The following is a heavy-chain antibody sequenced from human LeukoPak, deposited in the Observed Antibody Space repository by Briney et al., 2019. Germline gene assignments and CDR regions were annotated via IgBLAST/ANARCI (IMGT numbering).Heavy chain of an antibody. CDR3: ARGGDYDFWSGYDY. Sequence: PSQTLSLTCAVSGGSISSGGYSWSWIRQPPGKGLEWIGYIYHSGSTYYNPSLKSRVTISVDRSKNQFSLKLSSVTAADTAVYYCARGGDYDFWSGYDYWGQGTLVTVSS. D-gene: IGHD3-3*01. J-gene: IGHJ4*02. CDR1: GGSISSGGYS. V-gene: IGHV4-30-2*01. CDR2: IYHSGST.